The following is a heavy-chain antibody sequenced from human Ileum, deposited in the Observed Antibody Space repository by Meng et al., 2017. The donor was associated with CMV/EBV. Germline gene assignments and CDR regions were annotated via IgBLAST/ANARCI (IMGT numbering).Heavy chain of an antibody. D-gene: IGHD2-15*01. J-gene: IGHJ4*02. CDR2: IYYSESP. Sequence: EPVHGSGARRMEPFHTPSLACAGSGSCITSGNYVWSWRRQPPGRGVELSGYIYYSESPYYKPSLKSRVTISLDTSKNQFSLNLRSVTATDSAVYFCVRQVVAASFDYWGQGALVTVSS. V-gene: IGHV4-30-4*08. CDR3: VRQVVAASFDY. CDR1: GSCITSGNYV.